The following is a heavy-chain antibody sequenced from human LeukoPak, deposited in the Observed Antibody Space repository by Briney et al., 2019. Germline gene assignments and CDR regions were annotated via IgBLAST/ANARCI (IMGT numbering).Heavy chain of an antibody. Sequence: SETLSLTCTVSGYSISSGYYWGWIRQPPGKGLGWIGSIYYSGSTYYNPSLKSRVTISVDTSKNQFSLKLSSVTAADTAVYYCARFSPWDGNWFDPWGQGTLVTVSS. CDR3: ARFSPWDGNWFDP. D-gene: IGHD1-26*01. CDR2: IYYSGST. CDR1: GYSISSGYY. V-gene: IGHV4-38-2*02. J-gene: IGHJ5*02.